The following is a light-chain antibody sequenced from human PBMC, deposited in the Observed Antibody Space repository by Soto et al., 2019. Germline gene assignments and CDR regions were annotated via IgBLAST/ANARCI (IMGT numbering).Light chain of an antibody. V-gene: IGKV3-20*01. CDR3: QQYRTSPPTWT. CDR2: SSS. CDR1: QSVSSTY. Sequence: ELVLAQSPVTLSLSPGYRSTLSCMASQSVSSTYLAWYQQRPGQAPRLLIYSSSSRASGIPDRFSGSGSGTDFTLTISRLEPEDFAVYYCQQYRTSPPTWTFGQGTKV. J-gene: IGKJ1*01.